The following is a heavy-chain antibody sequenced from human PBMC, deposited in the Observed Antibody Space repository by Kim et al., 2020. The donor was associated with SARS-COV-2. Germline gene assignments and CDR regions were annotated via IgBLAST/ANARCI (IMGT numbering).Heavy chain of an antibody. D-gene: IGHD3-10*01. J-gene: IGHJ2*01. V-gene: IGHV5-51*01. CDR3: ARRVRGVYWYFDL. CDR1: GYSFTSYW. Sequence: GESLKISCKGSGYSFTSYWIGWVRQMPGKGLEWLGIIYPGDSDTRYSPSFQGQVTISADKSISTAYLQWSSLKASDTAMYYCARRVRGVYWYFDLWGRGTLVTVSS. CDR2: IYPGDSDT.